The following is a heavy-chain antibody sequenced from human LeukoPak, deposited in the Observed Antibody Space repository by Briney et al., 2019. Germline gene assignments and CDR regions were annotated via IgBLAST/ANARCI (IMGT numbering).Heavy chain of an antibody. CDR1: GYSISSGYY. CDR2: IYHSGST. V-gene: IGHV4-38-2*02. CDR3: ARGLRTPSNPRNWFDP. J-gene: IGHJ5*02. Sequence: SETLSLTCTVSGYSISSGYYWGWIRQPPGKGLEWVGSIYHSGSTYYNPSLKSRVTISVDTSKNQFSLKLSSVTAADTAVYYCARGLRTPSNPRNWFDPWGQGTLVTVSS. D-gene: IGHD3-22*01.